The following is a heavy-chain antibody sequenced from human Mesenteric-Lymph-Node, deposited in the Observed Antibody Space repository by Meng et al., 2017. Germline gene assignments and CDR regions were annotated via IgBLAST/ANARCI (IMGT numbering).Heavy chain of an antibody. Sequence: ASVKVSCKASGYTFTSYRISWVRQAPGQGLEWMGWISAYNGNTNYAQKVQGRVTMTTDTSTSTAYMELSSLRSEDTAVYYCAREKYYYDSSGYYSYAFDIWGQGTMVTVSS. J-gene: IGHJ3*02. D-gene: IGHD3-22*01. CDR2: ISAYNGNT. CDR1: GYTFTSYR. CDR3: AREKYYYDSSGYYSYAFDI. V-gene: IGHV1-18*01.